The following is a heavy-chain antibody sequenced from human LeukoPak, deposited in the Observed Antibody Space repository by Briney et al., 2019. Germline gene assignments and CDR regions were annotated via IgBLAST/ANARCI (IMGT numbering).Heavy chain of an antibody. Sequence: SETLSLTCTVSGGSISSYYWSWIRQPPGKGLEWIGYIYYSGSTDYNPSLKSRVTISVDRSKNQFSLKLNSVTAADTAVYYCAKWGNSYGYLDYWGQGTLVTVS. D-gene: IGHD5-18*01. J-gene: IGHJ4*02. CDR2: IYYSGST. V-gene: IGHV4-59*08. CDR3: AKWGNSYGYLDY. CDR1: GGSISSYY.